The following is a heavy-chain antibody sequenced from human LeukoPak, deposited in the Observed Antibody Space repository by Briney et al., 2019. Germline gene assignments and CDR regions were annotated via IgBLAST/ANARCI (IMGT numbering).Heavy chain of an antibody. V-gene: IGHV3-20*01. CDR2: INWSGGST. Sequence: GGSLRLSCAASGFTFENYGMSWVRQVPGKGLEWVSGINWSGGSTDYADSVKGRFTISRGNAKNSVYLQMNNLRAEDTALYHCAREVGYEYFWFDPWGQGTLVTVSS. CDR3: AREVGYEYFWFDP. D-gene: IGHD5-12*01. J-gene: IGHJ5*02. CDR1: GFTFENYG.